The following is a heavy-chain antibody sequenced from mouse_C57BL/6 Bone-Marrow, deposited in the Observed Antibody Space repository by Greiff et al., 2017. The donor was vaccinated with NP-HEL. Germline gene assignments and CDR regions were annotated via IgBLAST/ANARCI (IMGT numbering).Heavy chain of an antibody. CDR3: VRPSEDYAMDY. J-gene: IGHJ4*01. V-gene: IGHV10-1*01. CDR2: IRSKSNNYAT. D-gene: IGHD3-1*01. Sequence: DVMLVESGGGLVQPKGSLKLSCAASGFSFNTYAMNWVRQAPGKGLEWVARIRSKSNNYATYYADSVKDRFTISRDDSESMLYLQMNNLKTEYTAMYYCVRPSEDYAMDYWGQGTSVTVSS. CDR1: GFSFNTYA.